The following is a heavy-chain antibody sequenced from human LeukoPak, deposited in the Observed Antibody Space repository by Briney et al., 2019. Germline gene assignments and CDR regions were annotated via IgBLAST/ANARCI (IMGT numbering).Heavy chain of an antibody. V-gene: IGHV1-18*01. Sequence: ASVKVSCKASGYTFTSYGISWVRQAPGQGLEWMGWISAYNGNTNYAQKFQGRVTMTRDTSISTVYMELSRLRPDDTAVYYCAREGLIGYYYGSGSYYKAPGYWGQGTLVTVSS. J-gene: IGHJ4*02. CDR1: GYTFTSYG. CDR2: ISAYNGNT. CDR3: AREGLIGYYYGSGSYYKAPGY. D-gene: IGHD3-10*01.